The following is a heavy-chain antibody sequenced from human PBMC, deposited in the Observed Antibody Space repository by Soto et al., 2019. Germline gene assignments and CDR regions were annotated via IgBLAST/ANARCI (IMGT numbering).Heavy chain of an antibody. D-gene: IGHD3-3*01. V-gene: IGHV4-61*01. CDR1: GGSISSGSYY. J-gene: IGHJ4*02. CDR2: IYYSGST. Sequence: SETLSLTCTVSGGSISSGSYYWSWIRQPPGKGLEWIGYIYYSGSTNYNPSLKSRVTISVDTSKNQFSLKLSSVTAADTAVYYCARADYDFWSGYYTGIYFDYWGQGTLVTVSS. CDR3: ARADYDFWSGYYTGIYFDY.